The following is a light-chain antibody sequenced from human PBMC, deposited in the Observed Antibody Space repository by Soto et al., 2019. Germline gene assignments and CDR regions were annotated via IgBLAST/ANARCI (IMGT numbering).Light chain of an antibody. CDR1: SSDTAGYNY. V-gene: IGLV2-14*01. CDR2: EVS. CDR3: SSYTTSNTPLYV. J-gene: IGLJ1*01. Sequence: QSALTQPASVSGSPGQSITISCTGTSSDTAGYNYVSWYQQHPGKAPKLMIYEVSNRPSGVSNRFSGSQSGNTASLTISGLHAEDEANYYCSSYTTSNTPLYVFGTGTQLTVL.